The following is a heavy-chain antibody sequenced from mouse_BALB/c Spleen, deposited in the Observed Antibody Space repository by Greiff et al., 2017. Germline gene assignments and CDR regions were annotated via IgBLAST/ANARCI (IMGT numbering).Heavy chain of an antibody. V-gene: IGHV5-17*02. Sequence: EVKVEESGGGLVQPGGSRKLSCAASGFTFSSFGMHWVRQAPEKGLEWVAYISSGSSTIYYADTVKGRFTISRDNPKNTLFLQMTSLRSEDTAMYYCARYGPWYFDVWGAGTTVTVSS. CDR3: ARYGPWYFDV. CDR2: ISSGSSTI. J-gene: IGHJ1*01. CDR1: GFTFSSFG. D-gene: IGHD1-1*02.